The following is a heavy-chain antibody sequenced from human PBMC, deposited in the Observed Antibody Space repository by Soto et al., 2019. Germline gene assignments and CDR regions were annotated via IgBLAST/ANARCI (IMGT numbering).Heavy chain of an antibody. Sequence: GGSLRLPCAASGFTFSGSAIHWVRQASGKGLEWVGRIRSRPNSYATAYAASVEGRFTMSRDDSKNTAYLQMNSLKTEDSAIYYCTVNGYNNYDPDYWGQGSLVTVSS. CDR3: TVNGYNNYDPDY. D-gene: IGHD5-12*01. J-gene: IGHJ4*02. CDR1: GFTFSGSA. V-gene: IGHV3-73*01. CDR2: IRSRPNSYAT.